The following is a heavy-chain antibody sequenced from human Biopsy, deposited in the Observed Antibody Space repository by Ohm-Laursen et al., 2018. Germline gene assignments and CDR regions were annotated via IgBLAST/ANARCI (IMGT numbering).Heavy chain of an antibody. CDR1: GGSVSSGGFY. Sequence: SQTLSLTCTVSGGSVSSGGFYWSWLRQHPGQGLEWIGYIYYSGTTYYNPSLKSLVTISVDTSKNQFSLKLNSVTAADTAVYYCARRPYGGTRYWYFDLWGRGTLVTVSS. V-gene: IGHV4-31*01. CDR3: ARRPYGGTRYWYFDL. J-gene: IGHJ2*01. D-gene: IGHD4-23*01. CDR2: IYYSGTT.